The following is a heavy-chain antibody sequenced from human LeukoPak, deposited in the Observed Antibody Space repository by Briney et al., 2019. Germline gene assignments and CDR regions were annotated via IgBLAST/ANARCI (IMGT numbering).Heavy chain of an antibody. CDR3: ARDFGGYCSGGSCYSGWSDY. D-gene: IGHD2-15*01. Sequence: PGGSLRLSCAASGFTFSSYIMNWVRQAPGKGLEWVSSITSSSSYIYYADSVKGRFTISRDNAKNSLYLQMNSLRAEDTAVYYCARDFGGYCSGGSCYSGWSDYWGQGTLVTVSS. V-gene: IGHV3-21*01. J-gene: IGHJ4*02. CDR2: ITSSSSYI. CDR1: GFTFSSYI.